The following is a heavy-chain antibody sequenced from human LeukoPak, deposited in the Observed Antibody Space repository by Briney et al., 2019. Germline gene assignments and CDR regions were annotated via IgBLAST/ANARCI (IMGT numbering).Heavy chain of an antibody. CDR3: ASYGDYGPGY. V-gene: IGHV4-30-2*01. D-gene: IGHD4-17*01. J-gene: IGHJ4*02. CDR1: GGSISSGSYY. CDR2: IYHSGST. Sequence: SQTLSLTCTVSGGSISSGSYYWSWIRQPPGKGLEWIGYIYHSGSTYYNPSLKSRVTIPVDRSKNQFSLKLSSVTAADTAVYYCASYGDYGPGYWGQGTLVTVSS.